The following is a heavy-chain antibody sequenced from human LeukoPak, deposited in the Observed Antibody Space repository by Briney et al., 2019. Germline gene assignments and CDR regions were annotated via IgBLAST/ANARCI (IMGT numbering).Heavy chain of an antibody. CDR2: IYYSGST. D-gene: IGHD3-10*01. CDR1: GGSISSSSYY. CDR3: ARVFDSGSQAYFYYMDV. Sequence: PSETLSLTCTVSGGSISSSSYYWGWIRQPPGKGLEWIGSIYYSGSTYYNPSLKSRVTMSVDTSKNQLSLKVSSVTAADTAVYYCARVFDSGSQAYFYYMDVWGKGTTVIISS. V-gene: IGHV4-39*07. J-gene: IGHJ6*03.